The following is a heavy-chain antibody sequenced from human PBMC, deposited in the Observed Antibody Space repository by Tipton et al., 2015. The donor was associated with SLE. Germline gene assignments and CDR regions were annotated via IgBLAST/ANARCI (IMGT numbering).Heavy chain of an antibody. D-gene: IGHD3-22*01. Sequence: SLRLSCAASGFNLEDYAMHWVRQVPGKGLEWVSGISWNSGSIGYADSVEGRFTISRDNPKNSLYLQMNSLRAEDTALYYCAKAPYEKGDYYYYYFMDVWGKGTTVTVSS. CDR3: AKAPYEKGDYYYYYFMDV. V-gene: IGHV3-9*01. J-gene: IGHJ6*03. CDR1: GFNLEDYA. CDR2: ISWNSGSI.